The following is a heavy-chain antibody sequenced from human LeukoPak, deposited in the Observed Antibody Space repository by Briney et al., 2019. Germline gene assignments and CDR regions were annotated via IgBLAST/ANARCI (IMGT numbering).Heavy chain of an antibody. J-gene: IGHJ3*02. V-gene: IGHV1-2*02. Sequence: ASVKVSCKASGYTFTAYYMHWVRQAPGQGLEWMGWINPNSGGTNYAQKFQGRVTMTRDTSISTAYMELSRLRSDDRAVYYCARECGSTSCYGAFDIWGQGTIVTVSS. CDR2: INPNSGGT. CDR3: ARECGSTSCYGAFDI. CDR1: GYTFTAYY. D-gene: IGHD2-2*01.